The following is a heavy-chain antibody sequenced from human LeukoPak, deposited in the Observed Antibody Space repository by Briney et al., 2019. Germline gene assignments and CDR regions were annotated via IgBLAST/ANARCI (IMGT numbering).Heavy chain of an antibody. D-gene: IGHD3-22*01. J-gene: IGHJ1*01. Sequence: PGESLKISCKGSGYSFTSYWIGWVRQMPGKGLEWMGIIYPGDSDTSYSPSFQGQVTISADKYISTLYLQWSSLKASDTAMYYCARHGFDSSGYYQKYFQHWGQGTLVTVSS. V-gene: IGHV5-51*01. CDR1: GYSFTSYW. CDR2: IYPGDSDT. CDR3: ARHGFDSSGYYQKYFQH.